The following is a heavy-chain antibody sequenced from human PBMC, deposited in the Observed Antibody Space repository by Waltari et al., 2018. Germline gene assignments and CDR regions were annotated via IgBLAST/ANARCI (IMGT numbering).Heavy chain of an antibody. D-gene: IGHD2-21*02. Sequence: EVQLVESGGGLVQPGGSLILSCTASGFIYTDAWMSWVRPAPGKGLELVGRIKSESDGGTTEFVAPVEGRFIISRDDSKSTLYLQMNSLKVEDTAMYYCTKANCGGDCPGRNWFDPWGRGTLVTVSS. J-gene: IGHJ5*02. CDR1: GFIYTDAW. CDR3: TKANCGGDCPGRNWFDP. V-gene: IGHV3-15*05. CDR2: IKSESDGGTT.